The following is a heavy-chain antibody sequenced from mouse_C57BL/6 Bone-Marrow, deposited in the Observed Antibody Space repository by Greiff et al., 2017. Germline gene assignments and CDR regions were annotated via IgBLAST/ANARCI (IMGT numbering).Heavy chain of an antibody. CDR3: ARFQIYYYGSSYGDY. V-gene: IGHV1-69*01. CDR2: IDPSDSYT. Sequence: QVQLQQPGAELVMPGASVKLSCKASGYTFTSYWMHWVKQRPGQGLEWIGEIDPSDSYTNYNQKFKGKSTLTVDKSSSTAYMQRSSLTSEDSAVYYCARFQIYYYGSSYGDYWGQGTTLTVSS. J-gene: IGHJ2*01. D-gene: IGHD1-1*01. CDR1: GYTFTSYW.